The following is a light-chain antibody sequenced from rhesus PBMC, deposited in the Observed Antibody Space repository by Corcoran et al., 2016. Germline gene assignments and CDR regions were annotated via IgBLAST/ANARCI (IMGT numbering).Light chain of an antibody. J-gene: IGKJ2*01. CDR2: KAS. V-gene: IGKV1-22*01. CDR1: QSIRNW. Sequence: DIQMTQSPSSLSASVGDTVTITCRASQSIRNWLAWYQQKPGNAPKLLIYKASSLQSGVPSRFSGSGSGTDFTLTISSLQSEDFATYYCQQYNSSPYSFGQGTKVEIK. CDR3: QQYNSSPYS.